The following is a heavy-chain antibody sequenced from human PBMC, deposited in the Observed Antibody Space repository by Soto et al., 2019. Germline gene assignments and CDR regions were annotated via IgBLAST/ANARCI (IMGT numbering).Heavy chain of an antibody. CDR1: GFTFSYYG. J-gene: IGHJ6*02. CDR3: ARIPLDDHYGMDV. V-gene: IGHV3-33*01. CDR2: IWSDGSDE. Sequence: RGSLRLSCAASGFTFSYYGMHWVRQAPGKGLEWVAVIWSDGSDEYYADSVKGRFTISRDNSKSTVYLQMNSLRAEDTAVYYCARIPLDDHYGMDVWGQGTTVTVSS. D-gene: IGHD1-1*01.